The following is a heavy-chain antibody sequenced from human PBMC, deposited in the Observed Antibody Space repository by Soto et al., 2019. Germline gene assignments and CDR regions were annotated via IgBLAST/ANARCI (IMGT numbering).Heavy chain of an antibody. CDR2: ISYDGRKK. CDR1: GFTFSSYG. J-gene: IGHJ6*02. V-gene: IGHV3-30*18. D-gene: IGHD2-15*01. CDR3: AKDEVSVEVVARDYYGMDV. Sequence: QVQLVESGGGVVQPGRSLRLSCVVSGFTFSSYGMHWVRQAPGKGLEWVAVISYDGRKKYYADSVKGRFTISRDNSKNTLYLQMNNRRAEDTAVYYCAKDEVSVEVVARDYYGMDVWGQGTTVTVSS.